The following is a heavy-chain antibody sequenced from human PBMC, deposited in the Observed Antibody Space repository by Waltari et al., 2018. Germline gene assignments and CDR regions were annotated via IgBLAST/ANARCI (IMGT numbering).Heavy chain of an antibody. Sequence: VQLQQWGAGLLKPSEPLSLTCAVYVGSFGVHYWSWIRQPPGKGLEWIGEINHSGSTNYNPSLKSRVTISVDTSKNHFSLKLSSVTAADTAVYYCARPKKYSGSYYYWGQGTLVTVSS. V-gene: IGHV4-34*01. J-gene: IGHJ4*02. CDR2: INHSGST. CDR3: ARPKKYSGSYYY. CDR1: VGSFGVHY. D-gene: IGHD1-26*01.